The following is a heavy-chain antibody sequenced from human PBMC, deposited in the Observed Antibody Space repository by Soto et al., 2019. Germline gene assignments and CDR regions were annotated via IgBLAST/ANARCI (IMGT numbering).Heavy chain of an antibody. D-gene: IGHD3-22*01. CDR1: GYTITSYW. Sequence: PVESLKISCKSSGYTITSYWIDWVRQMPGKGLEWMGIISPGDSDTKYSPSFQGQVTISADKSISTAYLQWSSLKASDTAMYYCALGFYDSSGYPCYYWGQGTLVTVSS. J-gene: IGHJ4*02. CDR2: ISPGDSDT. V-gene: IGHV5-51*01. CDR3: ALGFYDSSGYPCYY.